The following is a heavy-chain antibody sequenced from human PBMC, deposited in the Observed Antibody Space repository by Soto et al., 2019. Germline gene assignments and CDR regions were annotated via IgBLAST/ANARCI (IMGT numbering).Heavy chain of an antibody. Sequence: EVQLVESGGGLVQPGGSLRLSCVASGFMFDSYAMNWVRQAPGKGLEWVSYISPGGDRIYYAESLKGRITISRDNARNSLSLQMNTLSDEDTAVYYSTKSADSAGWGVDFWGQGTLVTVSS. CDR3: TKSADSAGWGVDF. J-gene: IGHJ4*02. CDR2: ISPGGDRI. D-gene: IGHD6-19*01. CDR1: GFMFDSYA. V-gene: IGHV3-48*02.